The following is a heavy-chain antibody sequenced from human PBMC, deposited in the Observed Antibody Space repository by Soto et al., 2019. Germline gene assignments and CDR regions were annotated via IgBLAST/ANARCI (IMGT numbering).Heavy chain of an antibody. D-gene: IGHD6-13*01. CDR1: GFSLSTSGVG. V-gene: IGHV2-5*02. J-gene: IGHJ5*02. CDR3: AHRSPYTSNWYVWFDP. Sequence: QITLKESGPTLVKPTQNLTLTCTFSGFSLSTSGVGVGGIRQPPGTALEWLALIYWDDDKRYSPSLKSRLAITRDTSKGQVVLRITNMDPVDTATYYGAHRSPYTSNWYVWFDPWGQGILVTVSS. CDR2: IYWDDDK.